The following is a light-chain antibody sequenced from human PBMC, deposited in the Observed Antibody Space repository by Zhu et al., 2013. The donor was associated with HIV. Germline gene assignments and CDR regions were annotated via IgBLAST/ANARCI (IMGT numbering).Light chain of an antibody. CDR1: QSVSSN. CDR2: GAS. CDR3: QQYGNSPRT. J-gene: IGKJ1*01. V-gene: IGKV3-20*01. Sequence: EIVMTQSPATLSVSPGERATLSCRASQSVSSNLAWYQQKPGQAPRLLIYGASRRATGIPDRFSGSGSGTDFTLTISGLEPEDFAVYHCQQYGNSPRTFGQGTKVEIK.